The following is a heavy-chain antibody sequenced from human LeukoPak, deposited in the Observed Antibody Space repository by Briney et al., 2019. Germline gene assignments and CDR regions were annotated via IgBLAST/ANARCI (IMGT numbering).Heavy chain of an antibody. CDR2: INHSGST. CDR3: YALSGLGDYWIENNVPFDI. D-gene: IGHD4-17*01. CDR1: GGTFSGFY. J-gene: IGHJ3*02. V-gene: IGHV4-34*08. Sequence: SETLSLTCTVYGGTFSGFYWSWIRQPPGKGLEWIGEINHSGSTNYNPSLKSRVTISIDKSRNEFSLTLSSLTAACTSVYYCYALSGLGDYWIENNVPFDIWGQGTLVTVSS.